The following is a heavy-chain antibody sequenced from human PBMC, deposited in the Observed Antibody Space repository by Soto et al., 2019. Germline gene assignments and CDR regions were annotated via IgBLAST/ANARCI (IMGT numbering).Heavy chain of an antibody. D-gene: IGHD3-22*01. CDR2: ISSSSSYI. CDR1: GFTFSSYS. Sequence: EVQQVESGGGLVKPGGSLRLSCAASGFTFSSYSMNWVRQAPGKGLEWVSSISSSSSYIYYADSVKGRFTISRDNAKKSLSLQLYCLTAEEMAVYFRARDFCYYVSSCSRSVFDIWGQGTMVTVSS. CDR3: ARDFCYYVSSCSRSVFDI. V-gene: IGHV3-21*04. J-gene: IGHJ3*02.